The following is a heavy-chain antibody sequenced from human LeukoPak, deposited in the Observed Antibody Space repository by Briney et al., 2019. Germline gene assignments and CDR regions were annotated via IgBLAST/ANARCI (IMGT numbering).Heavy chain of an antibody. Sequence: PGGSLRLSCAVSGFSFSNYWTHWVRQVPGKGLVWVSRISGRASSTSYADSVKGRFTISRDNAKNTLYLQMDSLSAEDTAVYYCARGISYYERSGNHGYFDYWGQGTLVPVSS. CDR2: ISGRASST. D-gene: IGHD3-22*01. V-gene: IGHV3-74*01. J-gene: IGHJ4*02. CDR1: GFSFSNYW. CDR3: ARGISYYERSGNHGYFDY.